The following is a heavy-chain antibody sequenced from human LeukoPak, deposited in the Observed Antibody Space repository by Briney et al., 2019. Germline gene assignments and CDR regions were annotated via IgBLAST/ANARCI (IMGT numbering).Heavy chain of an antibody. J-gene: IGHJ6*03. Sequence: PGGSLRLSCAASGFTFSSYGMHWVRQAPGKGLEWVSAISGSGGSTYYADSVKGRFTISRDNSKNTLYLQMNSLRAEDTAVYYCAKDRDYYYDSSGSTAYYYYYYMDVWGKGTTVTVSS. D-gene: IGHD3-22*01. V-gene: IGHV3-23*01. CDR1: GFTFSSYG. CDR2: ISGSGGST. CDR3: AKDRDYYYDSSGSTAYYYYYYMDV.